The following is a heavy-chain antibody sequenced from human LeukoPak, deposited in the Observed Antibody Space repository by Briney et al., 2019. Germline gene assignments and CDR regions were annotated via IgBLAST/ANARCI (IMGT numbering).Heavy chain of an antibody. J-gene: IGHJ4*02. CDR3: AKGGTKWELLRYYFDY. CDR2: IWYDGSNK. D-gene: IGHD1-26*01. CDR1: GFTFSSYG. V-gene: IGHV3-33*06. Sequence: GGSLRLSCAASGFTFSSYGMHWVRQAPGKGLEWVAVIWYDGSNKYYADSVKARFTISRDNSKNTLYLQMNSLRAEDTAVYYCAKGGTKWELLRYYFDYWGQGTLVTVSS.